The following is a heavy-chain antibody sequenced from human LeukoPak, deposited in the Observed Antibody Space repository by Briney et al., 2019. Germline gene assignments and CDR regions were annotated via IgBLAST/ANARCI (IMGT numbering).Heavy chain of an antibody. V-gene: IGHV3-30*03. D-gene: IGHD5-18*01. CDR2: ISYDGSDK. CDR3: ATDPQPFLHSYGPLFDY. CDR1: GXTFSNYV. J-gene: IGHJ4*02. Sequence: GRSLRLSCAASGXTFSNYVMHWVRQAPGKGLEWVAVISYDGSDKYYADSVKGRFTISRDNSKNTLYLQMNSLRAEGTAVYYCATDPQPFLHSYGPLFDYWGQGTLVTVSS.